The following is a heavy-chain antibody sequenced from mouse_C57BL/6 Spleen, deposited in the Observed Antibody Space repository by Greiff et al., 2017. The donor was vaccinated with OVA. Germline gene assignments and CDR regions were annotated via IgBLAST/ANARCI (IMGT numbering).Heavy chain of an antibody. CDR2: IDPSDSET. Sequence: QVQLQQPGAELVRPGSSVKLSCKASGSTFTSYWMHWVKQRPIQGLEWIGNIDPSDSETHYNQKFKDKATLTVDKSSSTAYMQLSSLTSEDSAVYYCARNDYGSTWFAYWGQGTLVTVSA. V-gene: IGHV1-52*01. CDR3: ARNDYGSTWFAY. J-gene: IGHJ3*01. CDR1: GSTFTSYW. D-gene: IGHD1-1*01.